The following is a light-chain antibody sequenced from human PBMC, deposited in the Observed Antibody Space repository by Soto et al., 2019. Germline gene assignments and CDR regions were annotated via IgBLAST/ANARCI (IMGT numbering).Light chain of an antibody. V-gene: IGKV1-5*03. J-gene: IGKJ2*01. CDR1: QSISSW. Sequence: DIQMTQSPSTLSASVGARVTITCRSSQSISSWLAWYQQQPGKAPKLLIYKASSLESGVASRFSGSASGTEFTLTISSLQPDDVATYFFQQYNSYLDTFGQGTKLEIK. CDR3: QQYNSYLDT. CDR2: KAS.